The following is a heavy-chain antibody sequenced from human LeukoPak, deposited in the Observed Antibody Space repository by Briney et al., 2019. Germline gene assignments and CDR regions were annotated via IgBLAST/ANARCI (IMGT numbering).Heavy chain of an antibody. CDR2: IYYSGST. V-gene: IGHV4-59*01. D-gene: IGHD3-22*01. Sequence: PSETLSLTCTVSGGSISSYYWSWIRQPPGKGLEWIGYIYYSGSTNYNPPLKSRVTISVDTSKNQFSLKLSSVTAADTAVYYCAREDSSGYPYWGQGTLVTVSS. CDR1: GGSISSYY. J-gene: IGHJ4*02. CDR3: AREDSSGYPY.